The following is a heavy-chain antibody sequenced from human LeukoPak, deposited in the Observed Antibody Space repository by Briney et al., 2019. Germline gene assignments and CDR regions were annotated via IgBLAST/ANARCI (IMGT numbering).Heavy chain of an antibody. D-gene: IGHD5-12*01. J-gene: IGHJ5*02. CDR1: GGSISSGGYY. CDR3: ARVASGYEGNWFDP. CDR2: IYYSGST. Sequence: SETLSLTCTVSGGSISSGGYYWRWIRQHPGKGLEWIGYIYYSGSTYYNPSLKSRVTISVDTSKNQFSLKLSSVTAADTAVYYCARVASGYEGNWFDPWGQGTLVTVSS. V-gene: IGHV4-31*03.